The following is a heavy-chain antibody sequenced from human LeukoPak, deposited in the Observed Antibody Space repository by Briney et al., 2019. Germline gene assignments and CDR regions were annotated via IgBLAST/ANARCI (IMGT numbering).Heavy chain of an antibody. CDR1: GGSFSGYY. J-gene: IGHJ4*02. CDR2: INHSGST. CDR3: ARFHMAGTWRGMNY. V-gene: IGHV4-34*01. D-gene: IGHD6-19*01. Sequence: SETLSLTCAVYGGSFSGYYWSWIRQPPGKGLEWIGEINHSGSTNYNPSLKSRVTISVDTSKNQFPLKLSSLTPADTAVYSCARFHMAGTWRGMNYWGQGTLVTVSS.